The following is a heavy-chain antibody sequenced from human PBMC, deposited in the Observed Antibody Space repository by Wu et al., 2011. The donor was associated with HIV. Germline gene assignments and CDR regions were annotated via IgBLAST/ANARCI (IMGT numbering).Heavy chain of an antibody. J-gene: IGHJ4*02. CDR1: GYTFNTYA. D-gene: IGHD2-21*01. Sequence: QVQLVQSGAEVKKPGASVKVSCKASGYTFNTYAISWVRQAPGQGLEWMGWISPYDGDTKYPQKLQGRVTITADKSTSTAYMELSSLRSEDTAMYYCARDFGGDGDSWGQGTLVTVSS. V-gene: IGHV1-18*01. CDR2: ISPYDGDT. CDR3: ARDFGGDGDS.